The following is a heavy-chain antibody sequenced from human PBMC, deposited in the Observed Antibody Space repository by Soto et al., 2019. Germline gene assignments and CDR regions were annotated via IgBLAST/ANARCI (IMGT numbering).Heavy chain of an antibody. V-gene: IGHV4-59*08. Sequence: QVHVQQSGPGLVKPSETLSLSCTVSSGPSSSHNWGWIRQPPGRGLEWIGYVYYTGATSYNPPLKSPVTISADTSTNHISLTLSSVTAADTAVYYCVRQGIDYLHGLVDVWGEGTTVSVSS. CDR2: VYYTGAT. D-gene: IGHD1-26*01. CDR3: VRQGIDYLHGLVDV. J-gene: IGHJ6*04. CDR1: SGPSSSHN.